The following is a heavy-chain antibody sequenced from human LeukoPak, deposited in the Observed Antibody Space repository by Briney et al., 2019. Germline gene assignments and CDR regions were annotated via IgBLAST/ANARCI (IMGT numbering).Heavy chain of an antibody. D-gene: IGHD6-19*01. CDR3: ARDFVAVAGRGGDAFDI. Sequence: SETLSLTCTVSGGSISSSSYYWGWIRQPPGKGLEWIGNIYYSGSTNYNPSLKSRVTISVDTSKNQFSLKLSSVTAADTAVYYCARDFVAVAGRGGDAFDIWGQGTMVTVSS. CDR2: IYYSGST. J-gene: IGHJ3*02. CDR1: GGSISSSSYY. V-gene: IGHV4-39*07.